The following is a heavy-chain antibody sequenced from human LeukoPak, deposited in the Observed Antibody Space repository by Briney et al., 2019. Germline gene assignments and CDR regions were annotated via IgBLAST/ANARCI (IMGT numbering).Heavy chain of an antibody. CDR3: AKDNLGVFDY. Sequence: GGSLRLSCAASGFTFDDYAMHWVRQAPGKGLEWVSGISWNSGSIGYADSVKGRFTISRDNAKNSLYLQMNSLGAEDMALYYCAKDNLGVFDYWGQGTLVTVSS. CDR2: ISWNSGSI. V-gene: IGHV3-9*03. J-gene: IGHJ4*02. CDR1: GFTFDDYA.